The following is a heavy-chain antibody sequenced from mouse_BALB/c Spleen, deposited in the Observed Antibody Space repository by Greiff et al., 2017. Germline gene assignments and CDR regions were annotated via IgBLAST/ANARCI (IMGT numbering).Heavy chain of an antibody. CDR2: INPSNGRT. Sequence: QVQLQQPGAELVKPGASVKLSCKASGYTFTSYWMHWVKQRPGQGLEWIGEINPSNGRTNYNEKFKSKATLTVDKSSSTAYMQLSSLTSEDSAVYYCARSHLLWYAMDYWGQGTSVTVSS. CDR1: GYTFTSYW. CDR3: ARSHLLWYAMDY. J-gene: IGHJ4*01. D-gene: IGHD2-1*01. V-gene: IGHV1S81*02.